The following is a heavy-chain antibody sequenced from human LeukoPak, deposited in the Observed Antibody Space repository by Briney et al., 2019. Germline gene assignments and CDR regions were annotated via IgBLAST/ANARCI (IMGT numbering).Heavy chain of an antibody. J-gene: IGHJ5*02. V-gene: IGHV4-34*01. CDR3: ARLRRPYSSLYCSSTSCPNWFDP. D-gene: IGHD2-2*01. Sequence: MASETLSLTCAVYGGSFSGYYWSWIRQPPGKGLEWIGEINHSGSTNYNPSLKSRVTISVDTSKNQFSLKLRSVTAADTAVYYCARLRRPYSSLYCSSTSCPNWFDPWGQGTLVTVSS. CDR1: GGSFSGYY. CDR2: INHSGST.